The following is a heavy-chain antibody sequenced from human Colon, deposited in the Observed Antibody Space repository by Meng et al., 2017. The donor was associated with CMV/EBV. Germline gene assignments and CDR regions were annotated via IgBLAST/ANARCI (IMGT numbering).Heavy chain of an antibody. V-gene: IGHV3-33*05. D-gene: IGHD1-26*01. CDR3: VRAGYGGFIKDAFDL. CDR2: ISYDGSKT. J-gene: IGHJ4*02. CDR1: GIILSNYK. Sequence: SGIILSNYKMRWVRQAPGKGLEWVAVISYDGSKTYHGDSVKGRFTISRDNSKNSLYLQMDSLRPADTGVYYCVRAGYGGFIKDAFDLWGQGALVTVSS.